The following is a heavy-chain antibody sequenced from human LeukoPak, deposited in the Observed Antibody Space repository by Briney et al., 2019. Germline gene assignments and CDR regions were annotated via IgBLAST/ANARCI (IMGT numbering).Heavy chain of an antibody. J-gene: IGHJ4*02. V-gene: IGHV4-59*11. Sequence: PSETLSLTCTVSGVSISGQYWRWIRQPPGKGLEWIGHMFDSESTKDNPSLKSRITLSADTSKNQFSLRLSSVTAADTVVYYCATIKRGFIYGYFDFWGQGILVTVSS. CDR1: GVSISGQY. CDR3: ATIKRGFIYGYFDF. D-gene: IGHD5-18*01. CDR2: MFDSEST.